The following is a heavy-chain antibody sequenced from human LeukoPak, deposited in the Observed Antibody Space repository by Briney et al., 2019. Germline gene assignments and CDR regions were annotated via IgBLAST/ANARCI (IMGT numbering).Heavy chain of an antibody. D-gene: IGHD6-19*01. J-gene: IGHJ4*02. V-gene: IGHV4-39*07. Sequence: SETLSLTCTVSGGSISSSSYYWGWIRQPPGKGLEWIGSIYYSGSTYYNPSLKSRVTISVDTSKNQFSLKLSSVTAADTAVYYCARETGAVDHEYYFDYWGQGTLVTVSS. CDR3: ARETGAVDHEYYFDY. CDR1: GGSISSSSYY. CDR2: IYYSGST.